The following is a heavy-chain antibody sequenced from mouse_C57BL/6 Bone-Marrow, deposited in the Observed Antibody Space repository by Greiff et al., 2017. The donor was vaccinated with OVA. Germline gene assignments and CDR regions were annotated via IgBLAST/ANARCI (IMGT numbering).Heavy chain of an antibody. Sequence: VQLKESGPELVKPGASVKISCKASGYSFTGYYMNWVKQSPEKSLEWIGEINPSTGGTTYTQKFKAKATLTVDKSSSTAYMQLKSLTSEDSAVYDWAGGGTSQGAYWGRGTVVTVTA. CDR1: GYSFTGYY. CDR3: AGGGTSQGAY. CDR2: INPSTGGT. D-gene: IGHD4-1*01. V-gene: IGHV1-42*01. J-gene: IGHJ3*01.